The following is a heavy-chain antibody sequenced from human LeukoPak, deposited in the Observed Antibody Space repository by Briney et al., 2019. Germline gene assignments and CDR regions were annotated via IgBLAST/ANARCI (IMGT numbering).Heavy chain of an antibody. J-gene: IGHJ4*02. CDR1: RFTLSNAW. D-gene: IGHD3-10*01. CDR3: TTENGITMVRGVIITPRYFDY. CDR2: IKSKTDGGTT. Sequence: GGSLRLSCVASRFTLSNAWMSWVRQAPGKGLEWVGRIKSKTDGGTTDYAAPVKGRFTISRDDSKNTLYLQMNSLKTEDTAVYYCTTENGITMVRGVIITPRYFDYWGQGTLVTVSS. V-gene: IGHV3-15*01.